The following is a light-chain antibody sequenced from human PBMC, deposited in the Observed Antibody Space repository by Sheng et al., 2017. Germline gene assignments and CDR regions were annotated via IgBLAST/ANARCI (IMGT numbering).Light chain of an antibody. Sequence: QSALTQPASVSGSPGQSITISCTGTSSDVGGYNYVSWYQQHPGKAPKLMIYDVNNRPSGVSSRFSGSKSGNTASLTISGLQADDEADYYCISHTTIGTYVFGTGTKVTVL. J-gene: IGLJ1*01. CDR1: SSDVGGYNY. V-gene: IGLV2-14*03. CDR2: DVN. CDR3: ISHTTIGTYV.